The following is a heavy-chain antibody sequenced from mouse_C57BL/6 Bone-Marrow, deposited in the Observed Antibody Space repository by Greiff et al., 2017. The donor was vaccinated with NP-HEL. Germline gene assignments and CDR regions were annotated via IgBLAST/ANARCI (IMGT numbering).Heavy chain of an antibody. CDR1: GFNIKDDY. J-gene: IGHJ3*01. Sequence: VQLQQSGAELVRPGASVKLSCTASGFNIKDDYMHWVKQRPEQGLEWIGWIDPENGDTEYASQSQGRANIPADTSSNTAYLQLSSLTSEDTAVYYCTTSFAYWGQGTLVTVSA. CDR2: IDPENGDT. CDR3: TTSFAY. V-gene: IGHV14-4*01.